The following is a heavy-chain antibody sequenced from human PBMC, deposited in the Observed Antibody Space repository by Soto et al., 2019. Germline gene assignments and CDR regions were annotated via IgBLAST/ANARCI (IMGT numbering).Heavy chain of an antibody. V-gene: IGHV3-66*01. CDR3: ARVFPHKGIAAAGGLDY. CDR2: IYSGGST. D-gene: IGHD6-13*01. J-gene: IGHJ4*02. CDR1: GFTVSSNY. Sequence: EVQLVESGGGLVQPGGSLRLSCAASGFTVSSNYMSWVRQAPGKGLEWVSVIYSGGSTYYADAVKGRFTISRDNSKNTLYLQLNSLRADDTAVYYCARVFPHKGIAAAGGLDYWGQGTLVTVSS.